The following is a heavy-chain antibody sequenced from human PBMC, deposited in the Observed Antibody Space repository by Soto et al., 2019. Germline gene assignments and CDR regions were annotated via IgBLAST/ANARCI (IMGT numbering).Heavy chain of an antibody. V-gene: IGHV3-30*18. Sequence: PGGSLRLSCAASGFTFSSYGMHWVRQAPGKGLEWVAVISYDGSNKYYADSVKGRFTISRDNSKNTLYLQMNSLRAEDTAVYYCAKDQPLDSSGYSNQFDYWGQGTLVTVSS. CDR3: AKDQPLDSSGYSNQFDY. CDR1: GFTFSSYG. J-gene: IGHJ4*02. D-gene: IGHD3-22*01. CDR2: ISYDGSNK.